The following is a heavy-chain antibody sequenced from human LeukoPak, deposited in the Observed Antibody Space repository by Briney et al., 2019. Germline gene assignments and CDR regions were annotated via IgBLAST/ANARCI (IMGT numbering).Heavy chain of an antibody. J-gene: IGHJ3*02. CDR1: GGSFNGYY. V-gene: IGHV4-34*01. CDR2: INHSGST. Sequence: KPSETLSLTCAVFGGSFNGYYWSWIRQPPGKGLEWIGEINHSGSTNYNPSLKSRVTISVDTSKNQFSLKLSSVTAADTTIYYCARGIPNAFDIWGQGTLVTVSS. CDR3: ARGIPNAFDI.